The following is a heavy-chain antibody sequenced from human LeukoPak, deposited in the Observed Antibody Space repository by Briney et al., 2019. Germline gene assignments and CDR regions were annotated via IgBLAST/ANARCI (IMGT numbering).Heavy chain of an antibody. J-gene: IGHJ4*02. D-gene: IGHD3-22*01. CDR1: GGSISSGGYY. CDR3: ARGRQPTYYYDSSGYYLDY. V-gene: IGHV4-31*03. Sequence: SETLSLTCTVSGGSISSGGYYWSWSRQHPGKGLEWIGYIYYSGSTYYNPSLKSRVTISVDTSKNQFSLKLSSVTAADTAVYYCARGRQPTYYYDSSGYYLDYWGQGTLVTVSS. CDR2: IYYSGST.